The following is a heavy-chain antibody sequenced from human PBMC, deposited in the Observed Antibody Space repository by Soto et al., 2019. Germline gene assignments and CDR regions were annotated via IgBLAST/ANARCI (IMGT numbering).Heavy chain of an antibody. J-gene: IGHJ5*02. CDR2: MNPNSGNT. CDR3: ARGRVVRNWFDP. V-gene: IGHV1-8*01. D-gene: IGHD2-15*01. CDR1: VYTFSTYD. Sequence: ASVKVSCKDSVYTFSTYDIIWVRQATGQGLEWMGWMNPNSGNTAYSQKFQGRITMTRDTSISTVYLEVRSLRSEDTAVYYCARGRVVRNWFDPWGQGTLVTVSS.